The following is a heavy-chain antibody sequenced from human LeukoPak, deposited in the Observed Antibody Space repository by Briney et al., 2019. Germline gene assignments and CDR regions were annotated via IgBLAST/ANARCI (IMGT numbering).Heavy chain of an antibody. V-gene: IGHV3-21*01. D-gene: IGHD3-22*01. J-gene: IGHJ6*02. Sequence: PGGSLRLSCAAPGLTLRSYPMNWVRQAPGKGLEWVSSIVAGSIDYIYYADSVKGRFTISRDNAKNSLYLQMHSLRAEDTAVYYCARDRVIYYYYGMDVWGQGTTVTVSS. CDR2: IVAGSIDYI. CDR1: GLTLRSYP. CDR3: ARDRVIYYYYGMDV.